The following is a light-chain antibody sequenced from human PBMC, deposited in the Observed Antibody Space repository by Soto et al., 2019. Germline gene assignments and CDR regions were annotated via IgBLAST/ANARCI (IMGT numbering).Light chain of an antibody. CDR2: EGS. V-gene: IGLV2-8*01. CDR3: SSYAGSNSLGV. J-gene: IGLJ3*02. CDR1: INDVGGYNY. Sequence: QSALTQPPSASGSPGQSVTISCTGTINDVGGYNYVSWYQQLPGKPPKLMIYEGSKRPSGVPDRFSGSKSGNTASLTVSGLQSEDEADYCCSSYAGSNSLGVFGGGTKLTVL.